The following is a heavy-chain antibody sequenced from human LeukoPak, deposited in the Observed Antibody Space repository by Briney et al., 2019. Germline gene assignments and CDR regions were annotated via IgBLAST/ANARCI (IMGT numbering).Heavy chain of an antibody. CDR2: VSGSGGST. CDR3: EKPVLVPAFIGYTPTMCRDY. CDR1: GFTFSSYA. V-gene: IGHV3-23*01. J-gene: IGHJ4*02. Sequence: PGGSLRLSCAASGFTFSSYAMSWVRQAPGKGLEWVSAVSGSGGSTYYADSVKGRFTISRDNSKNTLCLQMNSLRAEDTAVYYFEKPVLVPAFIGYTPTMCRDYWSPGTL. D-gene: IGHD3-16*02.